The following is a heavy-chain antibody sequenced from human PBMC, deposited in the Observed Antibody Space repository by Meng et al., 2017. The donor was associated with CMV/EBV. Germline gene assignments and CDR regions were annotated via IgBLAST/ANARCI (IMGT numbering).Heavy chain of an antibody. CDR2: IIPIFGTA. D-gene: IGHD6-6*01. CDR3: ARSEWYGSSSGFLFDY. J-gene: IGHJ4*02. Sequence: SVKVSCKASGGTFSSYAISWVRQAPGQGLEWMGGIIPIFGTANYAQKFQGRVTITTDESTSTAYMELSSLRSEDTAVYYCARSEWYGSSSGFLFDYWGQGTLVTVSS. V-gene: IGHV1-69*05. CDR1: GGTFSSYA.